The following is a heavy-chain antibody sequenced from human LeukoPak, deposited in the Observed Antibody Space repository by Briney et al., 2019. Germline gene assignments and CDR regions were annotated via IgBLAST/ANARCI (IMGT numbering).Heavy chain of an antibody. CDR1: GLTFSTNH. D-gene: IGHD3/OR15-3a*01. J-gene: IGHJ3*02. V-gene: IGHV3-53*01. Sequence: PGGSLRLSCAASGLTFSTNHMTWVRQAPGKGLEWVSFTLSGGNTYFADSVKGRFTISRDNSKNTLYLQMNSLRAEDTALYYCAGRTVPERRGAFDIWGQGTMVTVSS. CDR2: TLSGGNT. CDR3: AGRTVPERRGAFDI.